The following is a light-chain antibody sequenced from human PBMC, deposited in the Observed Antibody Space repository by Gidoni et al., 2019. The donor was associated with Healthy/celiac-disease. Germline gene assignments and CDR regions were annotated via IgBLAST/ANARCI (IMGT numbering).Light chain of an antibody. Sequence: SYELTQPPSGSVCPGQTARITCSGDALPKQYAYWYQQKPGQAPVLVIYKDSERPSGIPERFSGSSSGTTVTLTISGVQAEDEADYYCQSADSSGTYYVVFGGGTKLTVL. CDR2: KDS. CDR3: QSADSSGTYYVV. CDR1: ALPKQY. J-gene: IGLJ2*01. V-gene: IGLV3-25*03.